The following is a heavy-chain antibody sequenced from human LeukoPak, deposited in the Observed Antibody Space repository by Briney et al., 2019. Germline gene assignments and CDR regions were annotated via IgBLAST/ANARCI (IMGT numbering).Heavy chain of an antibody. CDR2: ISGDGDYT. V-gene: IGHV3-43*02. D-gene: IGHD6-19*01. CDR3: AKDRLPGGIAVAGADDGLDV. CDR1: GFTFDDSA. Sequence: GGSLRLSCAASGFTFDDSAMHWVRQAPGKGLEWVSLISGDGDYTYYADSVKGRFTISRDNSKNSLYLQMNGLKTEDTALYYCAKDRLPGGIAVAGADDGLDVWGQGTTVTVSS. J-gene: IGHJ6*02.